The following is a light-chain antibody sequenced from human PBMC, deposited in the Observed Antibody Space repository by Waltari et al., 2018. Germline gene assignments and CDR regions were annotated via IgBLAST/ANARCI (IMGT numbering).Light chain of an antibody. Sequence: ETELTQSPATLSVSPGERVTLSCRASQTVSSNLAWYQQKPGQVPRLLVYGASIRATGIPARFSGSRSGKQFTLTINSLQSEDFAVYYCQQYNNWPPWTFGQGTKVEIK. CDR1: QTVSSN. CDR3: QQYNNWPPWT. V-gene: IGKV3-15*01. CDR2: GAS. J-gene: IGKJ1*01.